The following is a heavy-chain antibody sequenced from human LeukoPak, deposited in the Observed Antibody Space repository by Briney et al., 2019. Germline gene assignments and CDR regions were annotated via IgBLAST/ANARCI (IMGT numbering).Heavy chain of an antibody. CDR3: AADGYGGNYYFDY. CDR1: GYTFTDYY. CDR2: INPNSGGT. Sequence: ASVKVSCKASGYTFTDYYIHWVRQAPGQGLEWMGWINPNSGGTNYAQKFQGRVTMTRDTSISVAYMELSGLRSADAAVYYCAADGYGGNYYFDYWGQGTLVTVSS. V-gene: IGHV1-2*02. J-gene: IGHJ4*02. D-gene: IGHD4-23*01.